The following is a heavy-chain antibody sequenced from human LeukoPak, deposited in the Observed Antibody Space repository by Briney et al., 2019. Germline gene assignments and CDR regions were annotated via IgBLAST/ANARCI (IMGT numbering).Heavy chain of an antibody. CDR2: IYYSGST. CDR3: AREGNWFDP. J-gene: IGHJ5*02. V-gene: IGHV4-31*03. CDR1: GGSISSGGYY. Sequence: SETLSLTCTVSGGSISSGGYYWRWPRQHPGKGLEWIGYIYYSGSTYYNPSLKSRLTISVDTSKNQFCLKLSSVTAADTAVYYCAREGNWFDPWGQGTLVTVSS.